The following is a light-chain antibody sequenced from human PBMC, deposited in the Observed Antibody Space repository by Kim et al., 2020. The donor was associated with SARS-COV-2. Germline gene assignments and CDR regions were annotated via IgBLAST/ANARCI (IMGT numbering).Light chain of an antibody. J-gene: IGLJ2*01. CDR3: QAWDSTTTV. Sequence: VSPGQTASITCSGDRVGNKYVCWYQQKPGQSPVVVIYQDTQRPSGIPERFSGSNSGNTATLTISGTQAMDEADYYCQAWDSTTTVFGGGTQLTVL. CDR2: QDT. V-gene: IGLV3-1*01. CDR1: RVGNKY.